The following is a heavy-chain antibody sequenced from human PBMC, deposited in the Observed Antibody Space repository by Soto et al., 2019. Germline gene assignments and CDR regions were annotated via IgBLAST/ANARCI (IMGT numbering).Heavy chain of an antibody. CDR1: GFTFDDYA. D-gene: IGHD4-17*01. V-gene: IGHV3-9*01. Sequence: PGGSLRLSCAASGFTFDDYAMHWVRQAPGKGLEWVSGISWNSGSIGYADPVKGRFTISRDNAKNSLYLQMNSLRAEDTALYYCAKDIGYGLGYYGMDVWGQGTTVTVSS. CDR3: AKDIGYGLGYYGMDV. J-gene: IGHJ6*02. CDR2: ISWNSGSI.